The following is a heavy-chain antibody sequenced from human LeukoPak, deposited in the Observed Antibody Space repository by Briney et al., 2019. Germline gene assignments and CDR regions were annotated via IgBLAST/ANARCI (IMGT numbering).Heavy chain of an antibody. CDR3: ARRSSSFLSPLDY. D-gene: IGHD6-13*01. CDR1: GYTFTGYY. J-gene: IGHJ4*02. V-gene: IGHV1-2*02. CDR2: INPNSGGT. Sequence: ASVKVSCKASGYTFTGYYIHWVRQAPGQGLGWVGWINPNSGGTTYAQKFQGRVTMTRDTSISTAYMELSRLRSDDTAVYYCARRSSSFLSPLDYWGQGTLVTVSS.